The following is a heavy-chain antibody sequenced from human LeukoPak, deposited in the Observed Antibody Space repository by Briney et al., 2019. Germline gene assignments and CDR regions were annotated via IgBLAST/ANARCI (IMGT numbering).Heavy chain of an antibody. CDR3: ARRGRDSNWFPTTLDY. CDR1: GEMFNDFF. Sequence: SETLSLTCAVYGEMFNDFFWSWIRQPPGKGLEWIGEINHSGNSNSNPSLKSRVTLSIDTSRNQFHLRLASLSAADTAVYYCARRGRDSNWFPTTLDYWGQGALVSVS. CDR2: INHSGNS. D-gene: IGHD4-17*01. V-gene: IGHV4-34*01. J-gene: IGHJ4*02.